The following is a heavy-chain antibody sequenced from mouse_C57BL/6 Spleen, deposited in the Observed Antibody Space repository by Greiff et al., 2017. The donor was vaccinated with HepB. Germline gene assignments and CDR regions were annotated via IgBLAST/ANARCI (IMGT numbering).Heavy chain of an antibody. J-gene: IGHJ2*01. CDR2: INPNNGGT. CDR1: GYTFTDYY. CDR3: ASATVVATPYYFDY. D-gene: IGHD1-1*01. V-gene: IGHV1-26*01. Sequence: VQLQQSGPELVKPGASVKISCKASGYTFTDYYMNWVKQSHGKSLEWIGDINPNNGGTSYNQKFKGKATLTVDKSSSTAYMELRSLTSEDSAVYYCASATVVATPYYFDYWGQGTTLTVSS.